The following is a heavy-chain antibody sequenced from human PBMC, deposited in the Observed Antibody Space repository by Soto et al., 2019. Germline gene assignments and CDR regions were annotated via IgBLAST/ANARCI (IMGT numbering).Heavy chain of an antibody. D-gene: IGHD5-18*01. J-gene: IGHJ6*02. CDR3: ATTTRLWLPYYYYGMDV. V-gene: IGHV3-66*01. CDR2: IYSGGST. Sequence: GGSLRLSCAASGCTVSSNYMSWVRQATGKGLEWVSVIYSGGSTYYADSVKGRFTISRDNSKNTLYLQMNSLRAEDTAVYYCATTTRLWLPYYYYGMDVWGQGTTVTVSS. CDR1: GCTVSSNY.